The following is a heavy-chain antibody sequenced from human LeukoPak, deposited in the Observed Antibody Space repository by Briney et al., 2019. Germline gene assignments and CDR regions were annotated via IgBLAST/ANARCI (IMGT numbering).Heavy chain of an antibody. V-gene: IGHV3-53*01. D-gene: IGHD1-26*01. CDR1: GFTVSSYY. Sequence: GGSLRLSCAASGFTVSSYYMTWVRQASGKGLECVSVIYSGDNTDYADSVKGRFTISRDNSKNTLYLQMNSLRAEDTAVYFCARGSRSGSLTSAFGSGSLTSAFDVWGQGTMVTVSS. CDR2: IYSGDNT. CDR3: ARGSRSGSLTSAFGSGSLTSAFDV. J-gene: IGHJ3*01.